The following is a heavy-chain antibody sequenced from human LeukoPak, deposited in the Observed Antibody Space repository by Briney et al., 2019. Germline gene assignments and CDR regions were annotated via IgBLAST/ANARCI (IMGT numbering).Heavy chain of an antibody. D-gene: IGHD2-2*01. CDR3: ASWGSTTSSYSFDY. CDR2: IRSDERNK. Sequence: GGSLRLSCAASGFTFSSYWMSWVRQAPGKGLEWVAFIRSDERNKYYVDSVKGRFTISRDNSKYTLYLQMNSLRGEDTAVYYCASWGSTTSSYSFDYWGQGTLVTVSS. CDR1: GFTFSSYW. V-gene: IGHV3-30*02. J-gene: IGHJ4*02.